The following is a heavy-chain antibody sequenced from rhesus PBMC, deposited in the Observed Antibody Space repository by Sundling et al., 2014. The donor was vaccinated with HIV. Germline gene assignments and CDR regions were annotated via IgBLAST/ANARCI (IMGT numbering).Heavy chain of an antibody. CDR2: IIPVLDIT. Sequence: QVQLVQSGAEVKKPGASVKVSCKASGFTFGSYAINWVRQAPGQGLEWMGVIIPVLDITKSAEKFQGRVTITADTSRRTAYAYMELSSLRSEDTAVYYCARAGSIAAGNYGLDSWGQGVVVTVSS. D-gene: IGHD6-19*01. V-gene: IGHV1-198*02. J-gene: IGHJ6*01. CDR1: GFTFGSYA. CDR3: ARAGSIAAGNYGLDS.